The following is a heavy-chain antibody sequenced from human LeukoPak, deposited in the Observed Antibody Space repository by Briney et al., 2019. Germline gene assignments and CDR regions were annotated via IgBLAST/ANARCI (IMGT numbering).Heavy chain of an antibody. D-gene: IGHD2-21*02. Sequence: ASVKVSCKASGYTFTGYYMHWVRQAPGQGLEWMGWINPNSGDTDYAQQFQGRVTMTTDTSINTAYMELSGLTSDDTAVYYCATAVTAPGYNWLDPWGQATLVTVSS. CDR1: GYTFTGYY. CDR3: ATAVTAPGYNWLDP. CDR2: INPNSGDT. V-gene: IGHV1-2*02. J-gene: IGHJ5*02.